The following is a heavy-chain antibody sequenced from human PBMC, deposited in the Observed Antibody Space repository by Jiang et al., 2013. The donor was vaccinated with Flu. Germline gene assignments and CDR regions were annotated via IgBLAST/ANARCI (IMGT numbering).Heavy chain of an antibody. CDR3: ASNMGANYGMDV. V-gene: IGHV1-46*01. D-gene: IGHD2/OR15-2a*01. CDR1: YY. Sequence: YYMHWVRQAPGQGLEWMGIINPSGGSTSYAQKFQGRVTMTRDTSTSTVYMELSSLRSEDTAVYYCASNMGANYGMDVWGQGTTVTVSS. J-gene: IGHJ6*02. CDR2: INPSGGST.